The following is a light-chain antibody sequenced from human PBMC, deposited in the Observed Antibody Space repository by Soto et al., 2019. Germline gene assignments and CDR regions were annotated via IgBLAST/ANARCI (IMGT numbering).Light chain of an antibody. CDR1: NIGNKG. Sequence: SYELTQPPSVSVAPRQTANFTCGGNNIGNKGVHWYQHRPGQAPVLVVYDDSDRPSGIPERFSGSNSGNTATLTISRVEAGDEADYYCQVWDSSTDLWVFGGGTKLTVL. CDR2: DDS. V-gene: IGLV3-21*02. J-gene: IGLJ3*02. CDR3: QVWDSSTDLWV.